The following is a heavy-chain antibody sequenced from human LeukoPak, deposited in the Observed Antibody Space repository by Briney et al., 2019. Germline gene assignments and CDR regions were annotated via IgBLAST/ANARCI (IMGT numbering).Heavy chain of an antibody. D-gene: IGHD5-18*01. CDR1: GGSISSGSYY. J-gene: IGHJ4*02. CDR3: ARIIVRGYSYGELDY. V-gene: IGHV4-61*02. Sequence: SETLSLTCTVSGGSISSGSYYWSWIRQPAGKGLEWIGRIYTSGSTNYNPSLKSRVTISVDTSKNQFSLKLSYVTAADTAVYYCARIIVRGYSYGELDYWGQGTLVTVSS. CDR2: IYTSGST.